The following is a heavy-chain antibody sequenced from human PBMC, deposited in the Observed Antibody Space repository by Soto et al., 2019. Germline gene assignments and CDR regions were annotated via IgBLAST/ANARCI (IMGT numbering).Heavy chain of an antibody. CDR2: ISYDGSNK. D-gene: IGHD6-6*01. CDR1: GFTFSSYA. Sequence: QVQLVESGGGVVQPGRSLRLSCAASGFTFSSYAMHWVRQAPGKGLEWVAVISYDGSNKYYADSVKGRFTISRDNSQNTLYLQRISLRADDTAVYYCARDASISRDYYYGRDVWGQGTTVIVSS. CDR3: ARDASISRDYYYGRDV. J-gene: IGHJ6*02. V-gene: IGHV3-30-3*01.